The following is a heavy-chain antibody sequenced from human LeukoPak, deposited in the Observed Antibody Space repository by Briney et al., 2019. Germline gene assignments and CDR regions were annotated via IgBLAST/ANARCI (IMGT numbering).Heavy chain of an antibody. D-gene: IGHD3-22*01. J-gene: IGHJ4*02. CDR3: ARVHRPYYDSSGYRAFDY. V-gene: IGHV1-69*13. CDR1: GGTFSSYA. CDR2: IIPIFGTA. Sequence: SVKVSCKASGGTFSSYAISWVRQAPGQGLEWMGGIIPIFGTANYAQKFQGRVTITADESTSTAYMELSSLRSEDTAVYYCARVHRPYYDSSGYRAFDYWGQGTLVTVSS.